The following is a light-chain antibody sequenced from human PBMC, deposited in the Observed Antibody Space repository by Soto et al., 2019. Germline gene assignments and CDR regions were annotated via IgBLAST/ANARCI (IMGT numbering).Light chain of an antibody. Sequence: EIVMTQSPATLSVSPGERATLSCRASPSVSSNLAWYQQKPGQAPRLLIYGASTRATGIPARFSGSGSGTEFTLTISSLQSEDFAVYYCQQYNIARTFGQGTKVEIK. CDR2: GAS. CDR1: PSVSSN. V-gene: IGKV3-15*01. J-gene: IGKJ1*01. CDR3: QQYNIART.